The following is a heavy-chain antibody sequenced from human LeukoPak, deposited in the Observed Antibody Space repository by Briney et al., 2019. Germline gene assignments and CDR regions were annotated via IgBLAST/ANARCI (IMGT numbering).Heavy chain of an antibody. CDR1: GFTFSSYW. CDR2: IKQDGSEK. D-gene: IGHD2-15*01. CDR3: ARDQGEIVATPWDY. V-gene: IGHV3-7*01. J-gene: IGHJ4*02. Sequence: GGSLRLSCAASGFTFSSYWMSWVRQAPGKGLEWVANIKQDGSEKYYVDSVKGRFTISRDNAKNSLYLQMNSLRAEDTAVYYCARDQGEIVATPWDYWGQGTLVTVSS.